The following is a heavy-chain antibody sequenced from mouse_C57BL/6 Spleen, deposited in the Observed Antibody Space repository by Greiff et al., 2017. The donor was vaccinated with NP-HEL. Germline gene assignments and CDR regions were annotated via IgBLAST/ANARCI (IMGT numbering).Heavy chain of an antibody. Sequence: VQLKESGPELVKPGASVKMSCKASGYTFTDYNMHWVKQSHGKSLEWIGYINPNNGGTSYNQKFKGKATLTVNKSSSTAYMELRSLTSEDSAVYYCARYGYGGYYFDYWGQGTTLTVSS. D-gene: IGHD2-2*01. CDR1: GYTFTDYN. CDR2: INPNNGGT. CDR3: ARYGYGGYYFDY. V-gene: IGHV1-22*01. J-gene: IGHJ2*01.